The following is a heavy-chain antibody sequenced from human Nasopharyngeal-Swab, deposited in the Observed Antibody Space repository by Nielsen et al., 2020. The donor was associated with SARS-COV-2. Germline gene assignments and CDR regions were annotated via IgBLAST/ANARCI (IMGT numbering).Heavy chain of an antibody. J-gene: IGHJ6*02. CDR1: GDSIAYSTFY. Sequence: SETLSLTCTVSGDSIAYSTFYWNWIRQAPGTGLEWIGEINHNERTNYNPSLKSRIAMLVDTSNNQVSLKVSSVSAGDTAVYYCARAGRVGDAYTGLDVWGQGTTVTVSS. CDR2: INHNERT. CDR3: ARAGRVGDAYTGLDV. V-gene: IGHV4-34*01. D-gene: IGHD5-24*01.